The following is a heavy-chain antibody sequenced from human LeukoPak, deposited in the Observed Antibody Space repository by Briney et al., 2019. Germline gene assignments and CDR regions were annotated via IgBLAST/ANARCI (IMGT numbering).Heavy chain of an antibody. CDR2: IYYSGST. D-gene: IGHD6-19*01. CDR3: ARRIPIAVAVNYFDY. CDR1: GGSISSYY. J-gene: IGHJ4*02. V-gene: IGHV4-59*08. Sequence: SETLSLTCTVSGGSISSYYWSWIRQPPGKGLEWIGYIYYSGSTNYNPSLKSRVTISVDTSKNQFSLKLSSVTAADTAAYYCARRIPIAVAVNYFDYWGQGTLATVSS.